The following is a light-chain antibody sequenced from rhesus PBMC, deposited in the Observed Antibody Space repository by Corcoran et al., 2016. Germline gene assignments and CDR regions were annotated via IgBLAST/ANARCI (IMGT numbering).Light chain of an antibody. CDR1: QSISSW. Sequence: DIQMTQSPSSLSASVGDTVTITCRASQSISSWLAWYQQKPGKAPKPLIYKASSWKSGGPSRVSGSGSGTVFTLNISSLQSEDFATYYCQQYSSSPWTFGQGTKVEIK. CDR2: KAS. CDR3: QQYSSSPWT. J-gene: IGKJ1*01. V-gene: IGKV1-22*01.